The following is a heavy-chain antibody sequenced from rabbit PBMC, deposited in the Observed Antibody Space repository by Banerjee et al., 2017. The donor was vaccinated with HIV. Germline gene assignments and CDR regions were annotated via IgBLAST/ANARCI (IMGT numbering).Heavy chain of an antibody. CDR1: GFDFNWNDY. Sequence: QSLEESGGGLVQPEGSLTLTCTASGFDFNWNDYMCWVRQAPGQGLEWIGCIYGGSSGDSHYADWAKGRFTISKSTSLSTVTLQMTRLTVADTATYFCVRGASSSGYYSLWGPGTLVTVS. V-gene: IGHV1S40*01. D-gene: IGHD1-1*01. CDR3: VRGASSSGYYSL. CDR2: IYGGSSGDS. J-gene: IGHJ4*01.